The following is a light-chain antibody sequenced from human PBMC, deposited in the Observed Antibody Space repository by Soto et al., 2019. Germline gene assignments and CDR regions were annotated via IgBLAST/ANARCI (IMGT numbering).Light chain of an antibody. CDR1: QSVGSN. Sequence: EVVLTQSPATLSVSPGAGATLSCRASQSVGSNLAWYQQKPGQTPRVLIYGASTRAIGIPARFSGSGFGTEFTLTISSLQSEDFVVYSCQQYSNWSLRSFGGGTKVDIK. CDR3: QQYSNWSLRS. J-gene: IGKJ4*01. CDR2: GAS. V-gene: IGKV3-15*01.